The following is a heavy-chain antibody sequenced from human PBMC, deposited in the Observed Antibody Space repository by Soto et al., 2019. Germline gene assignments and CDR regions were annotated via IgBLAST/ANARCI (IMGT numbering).Heavy chain of an antibody. CDR3: ARDDYGDYGVFDY. CDR1: GFTFSSYS. J-gene: IGHJ4*02. D-gene: IGHD4-17*01. V-gene: IGHV3-21*01. Sequence: GSLRLSCAASGFTFSSYSMNWVRQAPGKGLEWVSSISSSSSYIYYADSVKGRFTISRDNAKNSLYLQMNSLRAEDTAVYYCARDDYGDYGVFDYWGQGTLVTVSS. CDR2: ISSSSSYI.